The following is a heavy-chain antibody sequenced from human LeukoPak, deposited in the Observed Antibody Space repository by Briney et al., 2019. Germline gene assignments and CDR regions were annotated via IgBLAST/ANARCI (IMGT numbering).Heavy chain of an antibody. CDR1: GGSISNHY. Sequence: PSETLSLTCTVSGGSISNHYWSWIRQPPGKGLEWIGYVYYSGSTNYNPSLKSRVTISIHTSKKRFSLKLTSVTAADTALYYCARTRDDTSGYLSIDYWGQGTLVTVSS. D-gene: IGHD3-22*01. CDR2: VYYSGST. V-gene: IGHV4-59*11. J-gene: IGHJ4*02. CDR3: ARTRDDTSGYLSIDY.